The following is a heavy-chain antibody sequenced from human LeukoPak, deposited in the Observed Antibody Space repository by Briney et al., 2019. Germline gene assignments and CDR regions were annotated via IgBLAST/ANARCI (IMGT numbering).Heavy chain of an antibody. V-gene: IGHV3-53*01. J-gene: IGHJ4*02. D-gene: IGHD1-1*01. CDR3: ARGGGTYYYDN. Sequence: GGSLRLSCAASGFTVSSNYMSWVRQAPGKGLEWVSVIYSGGNTYYADSVKGRFTISRDNSRNTLYLQMNSLRAEDTAVYYCARGGGTYYYDNWGQGTLVTVSS. CDR2: IYSGGNT. CDR1: GFTVSSNY.